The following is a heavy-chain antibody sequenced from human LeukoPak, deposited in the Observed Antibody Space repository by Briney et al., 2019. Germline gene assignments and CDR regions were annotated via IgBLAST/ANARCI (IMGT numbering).Heavy chain of an antibody. D-gene: IGHD2/OR15-2a*01. CDR2: ISYSSSYI. CDR1: GFSFSTYS. V-gene: IGHV3-48*02. CDR3: TRGSYNDYFFDS. Sequence: GGPLRLSCGASGFSFSTYSMNWVRQAPGKGLEWVSYISYSSSYIYYADSVKGRFTISRDNAKNSLYLQMNSLRDEDTALYYCTRGSYNDYFFDSWGQGTLVSVSS. J-gene: IGHJ4*02.